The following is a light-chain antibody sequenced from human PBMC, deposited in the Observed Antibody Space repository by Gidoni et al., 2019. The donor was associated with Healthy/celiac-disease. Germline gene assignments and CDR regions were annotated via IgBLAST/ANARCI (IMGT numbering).Light chain of an antibody. J-gene: IGKJ4*01. CDR3: QQYDNLPLT. V-gene: IGKV1-33*01. Sequence: DIQMTQSPSSLSASVGDRVTITCQASQDISNYLNWYQQKPRKAPKLLIYDASNLETGVPSRFSGSGSGTDLTFTISSLQPEDIATYYCQQYDNLPLTFGGGTKVEIK. CDR1: QDISNY. CDR2: DAS.